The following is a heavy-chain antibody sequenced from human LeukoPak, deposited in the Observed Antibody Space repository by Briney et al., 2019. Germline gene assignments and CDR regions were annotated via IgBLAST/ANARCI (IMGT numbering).Heavy chain of an antibody. CDR2: INYSGST. Sequence: SETLSLTCTVSGGPISTYYWNWIRQTPGKGLEWIAFINYSGSTNTNYNPSLKSRVTISVDTSKNQFSLKLSSVTAADTAVYYCARHGPVVFSPYYYYGMDVWGQGTTVTVSS. CDR1: GGPISTYY. CDR3: ARHGPVVFSPYYYYGMDV. D-gene: IGHD2-8*02. V-gene: IGHV4-59*08. J-gene: IGHJ6*02.